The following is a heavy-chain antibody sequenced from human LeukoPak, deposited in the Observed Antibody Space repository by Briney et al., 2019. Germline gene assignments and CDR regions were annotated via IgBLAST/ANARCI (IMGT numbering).Heavy chain of an antibody. CDR3: ARDKSYYEFDVDV. D-gene: IGHD3-22*01. V-gene: IGHV3-53*01. CDR1: GFSVTTKY. Sequence: GGSLRLSCAASGFSVTTKYMSWVRQAPGKGLEWVSVMYSGGGTIYSDSVKGRFTISRDNSKNTLFLEMNSLRAEDTAVYYYARDKSYYEFDVDVRGPGTMVTVSS. J-gene: IGHJ3*01. CDR2: MYSGGGT.